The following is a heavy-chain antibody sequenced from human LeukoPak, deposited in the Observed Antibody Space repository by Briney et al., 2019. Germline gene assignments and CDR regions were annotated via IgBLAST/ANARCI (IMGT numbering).Heavy chain of an antibody. CDR1: EFTFSSYS. Sequence: GGSLRLSRAASEFTFSSYSMNWVRQAAGKGLEWVSSISSRSSYIYYADSVKGRFTISRDNAKNSLYLQMNSLRAEDTAVYYCARGDSSGFFVYWREGTLVTVSS. V-gene: IGHV3-21*01. CDR2: ISSRSSYI. CDR3: ARGDSSGFFVY. D-gene: IGHD3-22*01. J-gene: IGHJ4*02.